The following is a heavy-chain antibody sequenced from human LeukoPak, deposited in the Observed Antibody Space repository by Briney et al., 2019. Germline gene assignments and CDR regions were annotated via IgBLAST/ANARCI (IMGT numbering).Heavy chain of an antibody. CDR1: GGSISSGGYY. J-gene: IGHJ4*02. CDR2: IYYSGST. CDR3: ARCSGGSCSH. Sequence: SETLSLTCTVSGGSISSGGYYWSWIRQHPGKSLEWIGYIYYSGSTYYNLSLKSRVTISVDTSKNQFSLKLSSVTAADTAVYYCARCSGGSCSHWGQGTLVTVSS. D-gene: IGHD2-15*01. V-gene: IGHV4-31*03.